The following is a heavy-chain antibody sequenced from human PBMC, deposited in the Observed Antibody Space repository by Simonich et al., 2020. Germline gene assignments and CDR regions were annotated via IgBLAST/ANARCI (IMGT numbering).Heavy chain of an antibody. J-gene: IGHJ4*02. Sequence: EVQLVESGGGLVQPGGSLRLSCAASGFTFSSYEMNWVRQDPGNGREWVSYISSSGSAIYYADAVKGRFTISRDNAKNSLYLQMNSLRAEDTAGYYCARHYYGDYYFDYWGQGTLVTVSS. D-gene: IGHD4-17*01. CDR1: GFTFSSYE. CDR2: ISSSGSAI. V-gene: IGHV3-48*03. CDR3: ARHYYGDYYFDY.